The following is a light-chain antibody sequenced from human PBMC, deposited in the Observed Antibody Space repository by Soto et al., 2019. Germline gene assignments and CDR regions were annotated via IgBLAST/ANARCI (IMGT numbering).Light chain of an antibody. CDR3: QHLNSYPRALS. J-gene: IGKJ4*01. CDR1: QVISSH. V-gene: IGKV1-9*01. Sequence: DIQLTQSPAFLSSSLGDRVTISCRASQVISSHLAWYQQKPGKAPELLIYAASTLQSAVPSRFIGSGSGTEFTLTISRLQPEDFATDFCQHLNSYPRALSFGDGTKVEIK. CDR2: AAS.